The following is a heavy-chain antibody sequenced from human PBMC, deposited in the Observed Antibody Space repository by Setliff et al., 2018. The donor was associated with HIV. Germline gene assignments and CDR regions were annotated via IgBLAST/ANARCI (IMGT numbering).Heavy chain of an antibody. V-gene: IGHV4-39*01. CDR1: GGSVSDTSYY. D-gene: IGHD5-12*01. CDR3: ARLGDSGYDFRGYFDY. J-gene: IGHJ4*02. Sequence: ETLSLTCTVSGGSVSDTSYYWGWIRQPPGKGLEWLAKVYYSGGTYYNPSLNSRVTIFVDTSRNQFSIKLTSVTAADTALYFCARLGDSGYDFRGYFDYWGQGKRVTVSS. CDR2: VYYSGGT.